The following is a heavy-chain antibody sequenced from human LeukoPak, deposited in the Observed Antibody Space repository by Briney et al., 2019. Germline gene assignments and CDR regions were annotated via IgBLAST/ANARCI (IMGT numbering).Heavy chain of an antibody. J-gene: IGHJ6*01. CDR3: ARDIVVVVAATIYYYYGMDV. Sequence: PGGSLRLSCAASGFTFSSYWMSWFRQAPGKGLKGVANIKQDGSEKYYVDSVKGRFTISRDNAKNSLYLQMNSLRAEDTAVYYCARDIVVVVAATIYYYYGMDVWGQGTTVTVSS. D-gene: IGHD2-15*01. CDR2: IKQDGSEK. V-gene: IGHV3-7*01. CDR1: GFTFSSYW.